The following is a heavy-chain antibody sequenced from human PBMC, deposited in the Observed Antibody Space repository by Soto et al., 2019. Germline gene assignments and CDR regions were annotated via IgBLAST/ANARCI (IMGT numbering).Heavy chain of an antibody. V-gene: IGHV3-30-3*01. CDR2: ISYDGSNT. CDR3: ARDQGGTTLYYHGMDV. J-gene: IGHJ6*02. CDR1: GFTFSSYA. D-gene: IGHD1-7*01. Sequence: QVQLVESGGGVVQPGRSLRLSCAASGFTFSSYAMHWVRQAPGQGLEWVALISYDGSNTYYADSVKGRFTICRANSKNTLYLQMNCLRPEDTAVYHCARDQGGTTLYYHGMDVWGQGTTVTVSS.